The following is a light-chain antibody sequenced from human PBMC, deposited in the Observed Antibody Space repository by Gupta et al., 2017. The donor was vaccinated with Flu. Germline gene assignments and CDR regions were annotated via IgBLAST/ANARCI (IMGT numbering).Light chain of an antibody. CDR2: GSS. J-gene: IGKJ1*01. V-gene: IGKV3-20*01. CDR3: QQCGTSSWT. CDR1: QSISNTS. Sequence: ERATLSCRARQSISNTSLGWYQQKPGQAPRLLIYGSSNRATGIPDRFTGSGSGTDFTLTVSRLEPEDFAVYYCQQCGTSSWTFGQWTKVEI.